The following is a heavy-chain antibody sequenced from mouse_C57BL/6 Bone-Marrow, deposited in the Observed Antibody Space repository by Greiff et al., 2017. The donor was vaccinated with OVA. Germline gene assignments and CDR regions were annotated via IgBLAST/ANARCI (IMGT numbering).Heavy chain of an antibody. CDR1: GYTFPEYT. Sequence: QVQLQQSGAELVKPGASVKLSCKASGYTFPEYTIHWVKQRSGQGLEWIGWFYPGSGSIKYNEKFKDKATLTADKPSSTVYMELSRLTTGDSAVYVCARHEEDSNIRGPHWYCDVWGTGTTVTVSS. V-gene: IGHV1-62-2*01. J-gene: IGHJ1*03. D-gene: IGHD2-5*01. CDR2: FYPGSGSI. CDR3: ARHEEDSNIRGPHWYCDV.